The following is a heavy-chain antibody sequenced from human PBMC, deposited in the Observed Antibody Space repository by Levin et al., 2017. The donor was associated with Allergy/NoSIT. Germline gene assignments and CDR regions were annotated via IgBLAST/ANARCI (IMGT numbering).Heavy chain of an antibody. Sequence: GGSLRLSCAASGFTFSSYAMSWVRQAPGKGLEWVSAISGSGGSTYYADSVKGRFTISRDNSKNTLYLQMNSLRAEDTAVYYCAKDGGYCSGGSCARGAFDIWGQGTMVTVSS. D-gene: IGHD2-15*01. CDR1: GFTFSSYA. CDR2: ISGSGGST. V-gene: IGHV3-23*01. CDR3: AKDGGYCSGGSCARGAFDI. J-gene: IGHJ3*02.